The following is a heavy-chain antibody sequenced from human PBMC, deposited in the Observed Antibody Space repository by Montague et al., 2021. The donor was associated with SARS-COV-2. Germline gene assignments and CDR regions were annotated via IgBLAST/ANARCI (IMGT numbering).Heavy chain of an antibody. D-gene: IGHD3-3*01. CDR2: IYYSGST. CDR1: GGSISSGGYC. CDR3: ARAVSITIFGVVGWFDP. V-gene: IGHV4-31*03. J-gene: IGHJ5*02. Sequence: TLSLTCTVSGGSISSGGYCWSWIRQHPGKGLEWIGYIYYSGSTYYNPSLKSRVTISVDTSKNQFSLKLSSVTAADTAVYYCARAVSITIFGVVGWFDPWGQGTLVTVSS.